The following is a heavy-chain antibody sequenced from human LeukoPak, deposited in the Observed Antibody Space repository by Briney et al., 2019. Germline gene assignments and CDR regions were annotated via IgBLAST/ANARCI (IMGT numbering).Heavy chain of an antibody. J-gene: IGHJ4*02. D-gene: IGHD3-16*01. Sequence: SAISGSGGSTYYADSVKGRFTISRDNSKNTLYPQMNSLRAEDTAVYYCAKVTFISRTLDYWGQGTLVTVSS. V-gene: IGHV3-23*01. CDR3: AKVTFISRTLDY. CDR2: ISGSGGST.